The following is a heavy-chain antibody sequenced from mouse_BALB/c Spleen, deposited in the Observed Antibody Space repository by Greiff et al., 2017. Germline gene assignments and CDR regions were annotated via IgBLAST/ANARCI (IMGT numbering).Heavy chain of an antibody. V-gene: IGHV8-12*01. Sequence: QVTLKVSGPGILQPSQTLSLTCSFSGFSLSTSGMGVSWIRQPSGKGLEWLAHIYWDDDKRYNPSLKSRLTISKDTSRNQVFLKITSVDTADTATYYCARLRRGFYYAMDYWGQGTSVTVSS. CDR1: GFSLSTSGMG. CDR3: ARLRRGFYYAMDY. D-gene: IGHD2-12*01. CDR2: IYWDDDK. J-gene: IGHJ4*01.